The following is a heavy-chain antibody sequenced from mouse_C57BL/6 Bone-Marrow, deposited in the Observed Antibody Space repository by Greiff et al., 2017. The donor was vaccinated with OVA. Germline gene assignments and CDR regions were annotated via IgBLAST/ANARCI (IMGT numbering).Heavy chain of an antibody. J-gene: IGHJ1*03. CDR3: ARRGYYGSSSYWYFDV. CDR1: GYTFTSYG. D-gene: IGHD1-1*01. V-gene: IGHV1-81*01. CDR2: IYPRSGNT. Sequence: VQLQQPGAELVKPGASVKVSCKASGYTFTSYGISWVKQRTGQGLEWIGEIYPRSGNTYYNEKFKGKATLTADKSSSTAYMELRSLTSEDSAVYFCARRGYYGSSSYWYFDVWGTGTTVTVSS.